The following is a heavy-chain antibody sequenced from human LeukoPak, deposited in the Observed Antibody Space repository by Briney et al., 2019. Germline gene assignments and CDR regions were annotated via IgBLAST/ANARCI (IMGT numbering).Heavy chain of an antibody. CDR3: ARSARSLYFDY. CDR2: IDPSDSYT. V-gene: IGHV5-10-1*01. D-gene: IGHD1-26*01. J-gene: IGHJ4*02. Sequence: GESLKISCKGSEYSFSNYWITWVRQMPGKGLEWMGRIDPSDSYTNYSPSFRGHVTISSDKSINTAYLQWSSLKASDTAMYYCARSARSLYFDYWGQGTLVTVSS. CDR1: EYSFSNYW.